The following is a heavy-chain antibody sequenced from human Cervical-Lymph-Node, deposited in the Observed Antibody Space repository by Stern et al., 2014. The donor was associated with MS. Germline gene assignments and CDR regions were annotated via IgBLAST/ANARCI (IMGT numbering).Heavy chain of an antibody. CDR2: IIPMFATA. J-gene: IGHJ3*02. Sequence: QVQLVESGAEVKKPGSAVKVSCKASGDTFTRYPISWVRQAPGQGLEWMGGIIPMFATANYAQKFQGRVTITADESTRTAYMELSSLTSEDTAVYYCARDTARHAFDIWGQGTMVTVSS. CDR1: GDTFTRYP. V-gene: IGHV1-69*01. D-gene: IGHD1-1*01. CDR3: ARDTARHAFDI.